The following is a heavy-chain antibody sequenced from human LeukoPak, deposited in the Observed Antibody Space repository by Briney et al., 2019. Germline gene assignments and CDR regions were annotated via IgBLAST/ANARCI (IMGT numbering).Heavy chain of an antibody. J-gene: IGHJ4*02. D-gene: IGHD5-12*01. CDR3: ARDRGVQTYGGYAIGAFDY. CDR2: INPSGGST. V-gene: IGHV1-46*01. Sequence: ASVKVSCKASGYTFTSYYMHWVRQAPGQGLEWMGIINPSGGSTSYAQKFQGRVTMTRDTSTSTVYMELSSLRSEDTAVYYCARDRGVQTYGGYAIGAFDYWGQGTLVTVSS. CDR1: GYTFTSYY.